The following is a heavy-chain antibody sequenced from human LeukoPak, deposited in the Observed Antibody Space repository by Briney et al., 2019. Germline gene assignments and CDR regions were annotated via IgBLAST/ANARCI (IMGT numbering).Heavy chain of an antibody. Sequence: GGSLRLSCAASGFSFSTYAMSWVRQAPGKALEWVSTINGGGGRTYYADSVKGRFTISRDNSKNTLYLQMNSLRADDTATYYCAKEKSDIILVVAAEDYWGQGILVTVSS. CDR1: GFSFSTYA. CDR3: AKEKSDIILVVAAEDY. D-gene: IGHD2-15*01. CDR2: INGGGGRT. V-gene: IGHV3-23*01. J-gene: IGHJ4*02.